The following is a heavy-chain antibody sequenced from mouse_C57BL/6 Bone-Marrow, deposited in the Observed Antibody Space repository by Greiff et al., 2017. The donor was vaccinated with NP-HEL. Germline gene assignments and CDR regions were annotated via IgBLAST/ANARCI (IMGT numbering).Heavy chain of an antibody. J-gene: IGHJ2*01. D-gene: IGHD2-5*01. CDR2: IYPGSGNT. CDR1: GYTFTDYY. V-gene: IGHV1-76*01. CDR3: ARGYYSNYVGFDY. Sequence: QVQLQQSGAELVRPGASVKLSCKASGYTFTDYYINWVKQRPGQGLEWIARIYPGSGNTYYNEKFKGKATLTAEKSSSPAYMQLSSLTSEDSAVYFCARGYYSNYVGFDYWGQGTTLTVSS.